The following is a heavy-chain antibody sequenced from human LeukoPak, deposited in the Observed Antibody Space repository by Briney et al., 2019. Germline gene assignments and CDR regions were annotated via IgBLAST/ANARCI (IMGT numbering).Heavy chain of an antibody. CDR1: GASISTYY. D-gene: IGHD5-12*01. V-gene: IGHV4-59*01. J-gene: IGHJ4*02. CDR3: ARAGGSWSFDY. Sequence: PSETLSLTCSVSGASISTYYWSWIRQPPGKGLEWIGYLYFGGGTNYNPSLKSRVTISPDTSKNQFSLKLNSVTAADTAVYYCARAGGSWSFDYLGQGTLVTVSS. CDR2: LYFGGGT.